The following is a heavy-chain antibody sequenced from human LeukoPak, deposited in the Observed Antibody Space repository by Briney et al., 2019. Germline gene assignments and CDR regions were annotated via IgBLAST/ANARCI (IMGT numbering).Heavy chain of an antibody. Sequence: ASVKVSCKASGYTFNDYYIHWVRQAPGQGLEWMGWINPDSGGTNSALRFQGRVTMTSDTSISTAYMELSRLRSDDTAVYYCARGVGKAMSIAAPKNTEFDYWGQGTLVTVSS. CDR3: ARGVGKAMSIAAPKNTEFDY. CDR1: GYTFNDYY. CDR2: INPDSGGT. J-gene: IGHJ4*02. D-gene: IGHD6-6*01. V-gene: IGHV1-2*02.